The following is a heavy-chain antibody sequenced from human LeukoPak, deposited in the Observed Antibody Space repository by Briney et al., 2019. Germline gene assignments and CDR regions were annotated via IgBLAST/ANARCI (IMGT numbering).Heavy chain of an antibody. D-gene: IGHD6-13*01. Sequence: PSETLSLTCTVSGGSISSGDYYWSWIRQPPGKGLEWIGYIYYGGSTYYNPSLKSRVTISVDTSKNQFSLKLSSVTAADTAVYYCARRRDKRIAAASYYMDVWGKGTTVTVSS. V-gene: IGHV4-30-4*08. CDR3: ARRRDKRIAAASYYMDV. J-gene: IGHJ6*03. CDR1: GGSISSGDYY. CDR2: IYYGGST.